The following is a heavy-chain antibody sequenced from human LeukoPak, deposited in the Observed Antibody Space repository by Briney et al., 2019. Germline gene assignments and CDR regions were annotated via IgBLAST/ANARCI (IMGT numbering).Heavy chain of an antibody. CDR3: ARDMGGGYDLILRRWGFDY. CDR1: GGSINSSSYY. J-gene: IGHJ4*02. CDR2: IYYSGST. D-gene: IGHD5-12*01. Sequence: SETLSLTCTVSGGSINSSSYYCGWIRQPPGKGLEWIGSIYYSGSTYYNPSLKSRVTISLDTSKNQFSLKLSSVTAADTAVYYCARDMGGGYDLILRRWGFDYWGQGTLVTVSS. V-gene: IGHV4-39*07.